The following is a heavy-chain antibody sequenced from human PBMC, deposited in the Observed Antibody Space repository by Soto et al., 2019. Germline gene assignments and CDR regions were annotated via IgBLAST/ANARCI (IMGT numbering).Heavy chain of an antibody. J-gene: IGHJ4*02. CDR1: GYTLTELS. Sequence: ASVKVSCKVSGYTLTELSMHWVRQAPGKGLEWMGGFDPEDGETIYAQKFQGRVTMTEDTSTDTAYMELSSLRSEDTAVYYCATEPTYYDSSGSKGDYWGQGTLVTVS. CDR2: FDPEDGET. D-gene: IGHD3-22*01. CDR3: ATEPTYYDSSGSKGDY. V-gene: IGHV1-24*01.